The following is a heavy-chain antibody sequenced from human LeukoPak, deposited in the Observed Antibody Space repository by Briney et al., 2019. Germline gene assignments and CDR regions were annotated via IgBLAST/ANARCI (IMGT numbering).Heavy chain of an antibody. D-gene: IGHD3-3*01. CDR1: GGSISSSSYY. CDR2: IYYSGST. V-gene: IGHV4-39*01. J-gene: IGHJ4*02. CDR3: ARRRYDFWSGYQTDFFDY. Sequence: PSVTLSLTCTVSGGSISSSSYYWGWIRQPPGKGLEWIGSIYYSGSTYYNPSLKSRVTISVDTSKNQFSLKLSSVTAADTAVYYCARRRYDFWSGYQTDFFDYWGQGTLVTVSS.